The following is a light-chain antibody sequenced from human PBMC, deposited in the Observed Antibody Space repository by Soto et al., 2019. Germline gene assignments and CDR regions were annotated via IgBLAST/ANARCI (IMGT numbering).Light chain of an antibody. CDR3: CSYAGGGTFYV. CDR1: SSGVGSYNL. V-gene: IGLV2-23*03. CDR2: EGS. J-gene: IGLJ1*01. Sequence: QSVLTQPASVSGSPGQSITISCTGTSSGVGSYNLVSWYQQHPGKAPKLIIYEGSKRPSGVSNRFSGSKSGNTASLTISGLQAEDEADYYCCSYAGGGTFYVFGTGTKVTVL.